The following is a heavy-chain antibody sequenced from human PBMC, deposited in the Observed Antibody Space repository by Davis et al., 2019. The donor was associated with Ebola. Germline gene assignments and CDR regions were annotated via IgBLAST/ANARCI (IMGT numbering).Heavy chain of an antibody. V-gene: IGHV3-43*02. D-gene: IGHD6-19*01. CDR2: ISGDGGST. CDR3: AKDISAGQWLVLGAFDI. J-gene: IGHJ3*02. CDR1: GFTFADYA. Sequence: GESLKISCAASGFTFADYAMHWVRQAPGKGLEWVSLISGDGGSTYYADSVKGRFTISRDNSKNSLYLQMNSLRTEDTALYYCAKDISAGQWLVLGAFDIWGQGTMVTVSS.